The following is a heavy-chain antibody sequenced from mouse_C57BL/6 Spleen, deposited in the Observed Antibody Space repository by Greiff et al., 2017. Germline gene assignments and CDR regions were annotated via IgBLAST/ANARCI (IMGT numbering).Heavy chain of an antibody. V-gene: IGHV1-55*01. CDR1: GYTFTSYW. Sequence: VQLQQPGAELVKPGASVKMSCKASGYTFTSYWITWVKQRPGQGLEWIGDIYPGSGGTNYNEKFKSKATLTVDTSSSTAYMQLSSLTSEDSAVYYCARGGSRVFYAMDYWGQGTSVTVSS. J-gene: IGHJ4*01. CDR2: IYPGSGGT. CDR3: ARGGSRVFYAMDY.